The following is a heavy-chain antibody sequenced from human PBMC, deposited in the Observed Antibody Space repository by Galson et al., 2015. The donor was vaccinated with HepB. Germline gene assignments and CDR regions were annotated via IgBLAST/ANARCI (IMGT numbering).Heavy chain of an antibody. J-gene: IGHJ4*02. CDR3: ARGAYSYGSGSLA. V-gene: IGHV3-30*03. CDR2: ISYDGSNK. CDR1: GFTFSSYG. Sequence: SLRLSCAASGFTFSSYGMHWVRQAPGKGLEWVAVISYDGSNKYYADSVKGRFTISRDNSKNTLYLQMNSLRAEDTAVYYCARGAYSYGSGSLAWGPGTLVTVSS. D-gene: IGHD3-10*01.